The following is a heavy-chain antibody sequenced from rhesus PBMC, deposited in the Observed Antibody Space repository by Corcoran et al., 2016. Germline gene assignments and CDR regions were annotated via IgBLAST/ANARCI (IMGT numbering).Heavy chain of an antibody. CDR1: GGSIPNKY. CDR2: INGDGSGT. Sequence: QVQLQESGPRLVKPWETLSLTCVVSGGSIPNKYWTWIRQPPGKGREWMGQINGDGSGTECNPALKSRLILSLDTSKNQFSLTLNSVTAADTAVYFCAKYTALVDFPTNLRFDVWGAGVLVTVSS. V-gene: IGHV4S11*01. D-gene: IGHD3-40*01. J-gene: IGHJ5-1*01. CDR3: AKYTALVDFPTNLRFDV.